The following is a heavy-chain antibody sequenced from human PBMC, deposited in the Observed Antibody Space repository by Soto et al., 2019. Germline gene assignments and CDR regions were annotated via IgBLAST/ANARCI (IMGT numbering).Heavy chain of an antibody. CDR2: IYSAAST. CDR3: ARDLGRPGYFDY. Sequence: EVQLVETGGGLIQPGGSLRLSCAASGFTVSSNYMSWVRQAPGKGLEWVSVIYSAASTYYSDSVKGRFTISRDNSKNTLYLQMNSLRAEDTAVYYCARDLGRPGYFDYWGQGTLVTVSS. V-gene: IGHV3-53*02. CDR1: GFTVSSNY. D-gene: IGHD6-6*01. J-gene: IGHJ4*02.